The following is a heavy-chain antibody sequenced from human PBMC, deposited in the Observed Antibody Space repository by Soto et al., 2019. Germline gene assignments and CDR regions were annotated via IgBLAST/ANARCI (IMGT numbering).Heavy chain of an antibody. Sequence: SVKVSCKASGGTFSSYAISWLRQARGQGLEWMGGIIPIFGTPNYAQKFQGRVTITADKSTSKAHMELSTLRSEDTAMYYRASGVTIFGELDYWGQGTLVTVSS. J-gene: IGHJ4*02. CDR2: IIPIFGTP. CDR1: GGTFSSYA. V-gene: IGHV1-69*06. D-gene: IGHD3-3*01. CDR3: ASGVTIFGELDY.